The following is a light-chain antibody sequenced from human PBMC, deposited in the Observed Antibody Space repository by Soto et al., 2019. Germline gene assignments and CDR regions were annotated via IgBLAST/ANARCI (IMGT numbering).Light chain of an antibody. CDR1: QSISSNY. J-gene: IGKJ1*01. CDR2: GAS. V-gene: IGKV3-20*01. CDR3: QQYGSWT. Sequence: EIVLTHSPGTLSVSPGERATLSCRASQSISSNYLAWYQQKPGQAPSLLIYGASSRATGIPDRFSGSGSGTDFTLTISRLEPEDSARYYCQQYGSWTFGQGTKVEIK.